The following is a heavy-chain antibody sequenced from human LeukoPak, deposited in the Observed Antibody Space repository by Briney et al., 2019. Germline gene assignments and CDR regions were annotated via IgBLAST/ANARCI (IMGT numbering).Heavy chain of an antibody. CDR1: GFTFSSYA. J-gene: IGHJ4*02. D-gene: IGHD3-22*01. CDR2: ISGSGGST. CDR3: ANTPKGDYYDSSGYHYKYYFDY. Sequence: GGSLRLSCAASGFTFSSYAMSWVRQAPGKGLEWVSAISGSGGSTYYADSVKGRFTISRDNSKNTLYLQMNSLRAEDTAVYYCANTPKGDYYDSSGYHYKYYFDYWGQGTLVTVSS. V-gene: IGHV3-23*01.